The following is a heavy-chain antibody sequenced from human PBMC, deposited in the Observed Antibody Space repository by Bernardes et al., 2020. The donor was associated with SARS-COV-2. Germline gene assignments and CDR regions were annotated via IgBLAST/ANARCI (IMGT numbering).Heavy chain of an antibody. CDR1: GFTFRSQT. D-gene: IGHD3-16*01. CDR2: ISTDGDGT. Sequence: GGSLRLSCSASGFTFRSQTIHWVRQAPGKGLEYVSAISTDGDGTYYADSVKGRFTISRDNSRNTLYLQMSSLRVEDTAVYYCMNQLGEYYFDYWGQGALVTASS. J-gene: IGHJ4*02. V-gene: IGHV3-64D*08. CDR3: MNQLGEYYFDY.